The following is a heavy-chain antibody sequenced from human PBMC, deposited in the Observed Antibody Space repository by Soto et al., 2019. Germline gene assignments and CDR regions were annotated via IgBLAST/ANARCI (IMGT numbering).Heavy chain of an antibody. CDR1: GFIVSRSH. D-gene: IGHD1-1*01. J-gene: IGHJ4*02. CDR3: VRVTGAERH. CDR2: IYNHGQI. Sequence: GGSLRLSCVVSGFIVSRSHMMWVRQAPGKGLEGVSVIYNHGQIDYVDPVKGRFTIARDNSKNTIYLQMNSLKVEDTAVYYCVRVTGAERHWGQGALVTVSS. V-gene: IGHV3-53*01.